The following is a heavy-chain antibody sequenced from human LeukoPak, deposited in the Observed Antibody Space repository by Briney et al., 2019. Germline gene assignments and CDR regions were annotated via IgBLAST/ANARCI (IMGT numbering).Heavy chain of an antibody. CDR2: ISGSGAGT. D-gene: IGHD1-1*01. CDR3: AKYQRELDY. CDR1: GFSFSNYA. Sequence: PGGSLRLSCAASGFSFSNYAMSWVRQAPGKGLEWVSAISGSGAGTYYADSVKGRFTISRDNSKNTLYLQMNSLRAEDTAIYYCAKYQRELDYWGQGTLVTVSS. J-gene: IGHJ4*02. V-gene: IGHV3-23*01.